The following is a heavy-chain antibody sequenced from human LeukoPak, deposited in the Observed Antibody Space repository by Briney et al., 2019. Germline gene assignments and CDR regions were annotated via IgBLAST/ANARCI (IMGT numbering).Heavy chain of an antibody. CDR3: ASTRRAAVAGRFDS. J-gene: IGHJ4*02. CDR1: GASMSSNY. Sequence: PSEPLSLTCNVSGASMSSNYWSWIRQPPGKGLEWIGYIYHSGNTNYGPSLESRVTMSVDESKNQFSLRVHFVSAADTAVYYCASTRRAAVAGRFDSWGQGTLVTVSS. CDR2: IYHSGNT. V-gene: IGHV4-4*09. D-gene: IGHD6-19*01.